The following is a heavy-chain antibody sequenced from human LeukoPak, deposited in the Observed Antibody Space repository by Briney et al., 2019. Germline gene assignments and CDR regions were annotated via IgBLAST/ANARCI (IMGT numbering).Heavy chain of an antibody. CDR1: GFTFSSYS. D-gene: IGHD4-17*01. J-gene: IGHJ5*02. CDR3: AREKDDHGDPGPLDA. Sequence: GGSLRLSCAASGFTFSSYSMNWVRQAPGKGLEWASSISSSSSYIYYADSVKGRFTISRDNAANTLFLQMSSLRAEDAAVYYCAREKDDHGDPGPLDAWGQGDLVTVSS. V-gene: IGHV3-21*01. CDR2: ISSSSSYI.